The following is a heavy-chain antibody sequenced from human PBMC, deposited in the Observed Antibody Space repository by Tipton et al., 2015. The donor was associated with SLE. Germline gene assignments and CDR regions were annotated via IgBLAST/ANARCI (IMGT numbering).Heavy chain of an antibody. D-gene: IGHD2-2*01. CDR3: ARSRYSSTSPSDVTTWFDP. Sequence: TLSLTCTISGDSITSGPYYWAWIRQPPGKGLEWIGTIYYNGFSYQSPSLESRITMSVDTSKTQFSLTLTSMTAADTAVYYCARSRYSSTSPSDVTTWFDPWGQGILVRVSS. CDR1: GDSITSGPYY. V-gene: IGHV4-39*07. CDR2: IYYNGFS. J-gene: IGHJ5*02.